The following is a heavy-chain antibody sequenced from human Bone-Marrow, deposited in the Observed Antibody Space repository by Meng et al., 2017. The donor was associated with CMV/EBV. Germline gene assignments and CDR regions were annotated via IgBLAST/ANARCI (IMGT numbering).Heavy chain of an antibody. D-gene: IGHD6-19*01. J-gene: IGHJ4*02. CDR2: IKQDGSEK. V-gene: IGHV3-7*01. CDR3: ARGNTVAGFDY. CDR1: GFTFSSYW. Sequence: GESLKISCAASGFTFSSYWMSWVRQAPGKGLEWVANIKQDGSEKYYVDSVKGRFTISRDNSKNTLYLQMNSLRAEDTAVYYCARGNTVAGFDYWGQGTLVTVSS.